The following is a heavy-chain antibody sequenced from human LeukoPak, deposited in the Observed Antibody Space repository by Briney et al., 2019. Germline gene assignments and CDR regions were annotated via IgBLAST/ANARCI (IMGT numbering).Heavy chain of an antibody. CDR1: GGSISNYY. V-gene: IGHV4-59*08. Sequence: SETLSPTCSVSGGSISNYYWTWIRQPPGKGLEWIGYIYYSGNTNYNPSLKSRVTISLDTSKNQLSLKLTSATAADTAVYYCARCSRGTSVGMDVWGQGTTVTVSS. D-gene: IGHD1-1*01. CDR3: ARCSRGTSVGMDV. J-gene: IGHJ6*02. CDR2: IYYSGNT.